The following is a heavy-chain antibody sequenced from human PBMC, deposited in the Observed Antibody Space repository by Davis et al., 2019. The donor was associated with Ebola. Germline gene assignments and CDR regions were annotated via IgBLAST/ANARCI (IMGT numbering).Heavy chain of an antibody. V-gene: IGHV4-34*01. J-gene: IGHJ6*02. CDR3: ARGRRSRYCSGGSCYNKYYYYGMDV. Sequence: SETLSLTCAVYGGSFSGYYWSWIRQPPGKGLEWIGEINHSGSTNYNPSLKSRVTISVDTSKNQFSLKLSSVTAADTAVYYCARGRRSRYCSGGSCYNKYYYYGMDVWGQGTTVTVSS. CDR2: INHSGST. CDR1: GGSFSGYY. D-gene: IGHD2-15*01.